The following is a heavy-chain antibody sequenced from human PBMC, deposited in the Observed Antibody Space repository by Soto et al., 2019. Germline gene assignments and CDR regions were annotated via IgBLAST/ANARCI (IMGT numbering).Heavy chain of an antibody. J-gene: IGHJ4*02. D-gene: IGHD6-19*01. Sequence: SPPCAVYGGSFRGYYLSWVRQPPGKGLEWIGEINHSGSTNYNPSLKSRVTISVDTSKNQFSLKLSSVTAADTAVYYCASRYSSGWYRDYWGQGTLVTVSS. CDR2: INHSGST. CDR3: ASRYSSGWYRDY. CDR1: GGSFRGYY. V-gene: IGHV4-34*01.